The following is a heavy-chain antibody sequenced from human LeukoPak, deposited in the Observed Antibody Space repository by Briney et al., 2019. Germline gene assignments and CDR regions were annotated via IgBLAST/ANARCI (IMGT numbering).Heavy chain of an antibody. CDR2: ISGSGGST. V-gene: IGHV3-23*01. J-gene: IGHJ4*02. D-gene: IGHD6-13*01. CDR1: GFTFSSYA. Sequence: GGSLRLSCAASGFTFSSYAMSWVRKAPGKGLEWVSAISGSGGSTYYADSVKGRFTISRDNSKNTLYLQMNGLRAEDTAVYYCAKAKNPGYSSSWYEAGLFDYWGQGTLVTVSS. CDR3: AKAKNPGYSSSWYEAGLFDY.